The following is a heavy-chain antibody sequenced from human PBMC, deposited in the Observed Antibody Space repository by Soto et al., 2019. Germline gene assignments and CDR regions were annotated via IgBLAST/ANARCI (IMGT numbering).Heavy chain of an antibody. CDR3: ARETYDILTGKRYYFDY. J-gene: IGHJ4*02. CDR2: IIPIFGTA. D-gene: IGHD3-9*01. CDR1: GGTFSSYA. Sequence: QVQLVQSGAEVKKPGSSVKVSCKASGGTFSSYAISWVRQAPGQGLEWMGGIIPIFGTANYAQKFQGRVTITADESTSTAYMGLSSLRSEDTAVYYCARETYDILTGKRYYFDYWGQGTLVTVSS. V-gene: IGHV1-69*01.